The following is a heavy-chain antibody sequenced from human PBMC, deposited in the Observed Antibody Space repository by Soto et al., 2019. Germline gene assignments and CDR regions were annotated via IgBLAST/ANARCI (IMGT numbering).Heavy chain of an antibody. J-gene: IGHJ4*02. Sequence: EVQMLESGGGLVQPGGSLRLSCAGSGFSFSTYAMSWVRQAPGKGLEWVASISASGGSSYYADSVKGRFTFSRDNSKNTLYLQMNTLRPEDTAMYYCAKARDQQWVRLPFDYWGQGILVIVSS. CDR3: AKARDQQWVRLPFDY. D-gene: IGHD6-19*01. V-gene: IGHV3-23*01. CDR1: GFSFSTYA. CDR2: ISASGGSS.